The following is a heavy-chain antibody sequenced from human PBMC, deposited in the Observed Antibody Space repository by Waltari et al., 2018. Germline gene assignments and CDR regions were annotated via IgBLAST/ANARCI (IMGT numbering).Heavy chain of an antibody. CDR2: ITYDGSNK. J-gene: IGHJ4*02. D-gene: IGHD3-22*01. Sequence: QVQLVESGGGVVQPGRSLRLSCAASGFTFSSYGMHWVRQAPGKGLEWVAVITYDGSNKYYADSVKGRFTISRDKSKNTLYLQMNSLRAEDTAVYYWAKPGTMIVVVTPSGVDYWGQGTLVTVSS. V-gene: IGHV3-30*18. CDR3: AKPGTMIVVVTPSGVDY. CDR1: GFTFSSYG.